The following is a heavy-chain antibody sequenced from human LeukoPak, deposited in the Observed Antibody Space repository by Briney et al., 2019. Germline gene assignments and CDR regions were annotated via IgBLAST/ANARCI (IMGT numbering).Heavy chain of an antibody. V-gene: IGHV1-18*01. CDR3: ARVGTGTTPRYYYYMDV. CDR2: ISAYNGNT. CDR1: GYTFTSYG. Sequence: ASVKVSCKASGYTFTSYGISWVRQAPGQGLEWMGWISAYNGNTNYARKLQGRVTMTTDTSTSTAYMELRSLRSDDTAVYYCARVGTGTTPRYYYYMDVWGKGTTVTVSS. D-gene: IGHD1-7*01. J-gene: IGHJ6*03.